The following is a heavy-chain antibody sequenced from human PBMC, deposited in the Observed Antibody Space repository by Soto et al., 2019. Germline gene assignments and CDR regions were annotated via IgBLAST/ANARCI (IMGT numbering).Heavy chain of an antibody. CDR3: ASTYYTGSSGPFDY. J-gene: IGHJ4*02. CDR1: GDSISSGGYY. Sequence: QVQLQASGPGLVKPSQTLSLTCTVSGDSISSGGYYWSWIRQHPGKGLEGIGYIYYSGTTYYNPSLERRVTISADTSENQFSLKVNSVTVADTAVYYCASTYYTGSSGPFDYWGQGTLVTVSS. CDR2: IYYSGTT. D-gene: IGHD3-22*01. V-gene: IGHV4-31*03.